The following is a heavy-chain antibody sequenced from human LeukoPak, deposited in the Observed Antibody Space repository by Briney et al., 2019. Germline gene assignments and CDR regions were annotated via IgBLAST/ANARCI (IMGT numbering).Heavy chain of an antibody. Sequence: ASVKVSCKASGYTFTSYAMNWVRQAPGQGLEWMGWINTNTGNPTYAQGFTGRFAFSLDTSVSTAYLQISSLKAEDTAVYYCAREVGLRGGYYYYGMDVWGQGTTVTVSS. D-gene: IGHD2-15*01. CDR3: AREVGLRGGYYYYGMDV. J-gene: IGHJ6*02. CDR2: INTNTGNP. CDR1: GYTFTSYA. V-gene: IGHV7-4-1*02.